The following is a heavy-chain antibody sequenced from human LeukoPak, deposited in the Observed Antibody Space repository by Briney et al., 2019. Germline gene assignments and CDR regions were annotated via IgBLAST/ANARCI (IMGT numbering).Heavy chain of an antibody. Sequence: GGSLRLSCAASGFTFDSNSMSWVRQAPGKGLEWVANIKQDGSEKYYVDSVKGRFTISRDNAKNSLYLQMNSLRAEDTAVYYCAKNWGSLDYWGPGTLVTVSS. CDR3: AKNWGSLDY. CDR2: IKQDGSEK. D-gene: IGHD7-27*01. V-gene: IGHV3-7*01. CDR1: GFTFDSNS. J-gene: IGHJ4*02.